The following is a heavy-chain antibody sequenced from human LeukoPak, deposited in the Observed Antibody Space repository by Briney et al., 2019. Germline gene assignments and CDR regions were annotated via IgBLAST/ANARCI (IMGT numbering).Heavy chain of an antibody. CDR1: GXSISSSSDY. J-gene: IGHJ4*02. CDR2: IYYSGST. CDR3: ARLGRGTSRTGPY. Sequence: PSETLSLTCTVSGXSISSSSDYWGWIRQPPGKGLEWIGSIYYSGSTYYNPSLKSRVTISVDTSKNQFSLKLSSVTAADTAVYYCARLGRGTSRTGPYWGQGTLVTVSS. V-gene: IGHV4-39*01. D-gene: IGHD3-16*01.